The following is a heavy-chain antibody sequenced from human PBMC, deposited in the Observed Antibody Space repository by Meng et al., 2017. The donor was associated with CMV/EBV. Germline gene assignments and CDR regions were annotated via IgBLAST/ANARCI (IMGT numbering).Heavy chain of an antibody. J-gene: IGHJ4*02. CDR3: ARGHYSPPVSRRWFGVDY. CDR2: ISAYNGNT. D-gene: IGHD3-10*01. Sequence: ASVKVSCKASGYTFTSYGISWVRQAPGQGLEWMGWISAYNGNTNYAQKLQGRVTMTTDTSTSTAYMELSSVTAADTAVYYCARGHYSPPVSRRWFGVDYWGQGTLVTVSS. CDR1: GYTFTSYG. V-gene: IGHV1-18*01.